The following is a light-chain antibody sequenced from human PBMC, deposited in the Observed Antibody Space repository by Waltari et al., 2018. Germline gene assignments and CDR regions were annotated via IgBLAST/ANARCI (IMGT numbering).Light chain of an antibody. J-gene: IGKJ1*01. CDR3: QHYVNLPVT. Sequence: EIVLTQSPGTLSLSRGERATLSCRASQSVSRALAWYQQKPGQAPRLLIYAASTRATGVPDRFSGSWSGTDFSLTISRLDPEDFAVYYCQHYVNLPVTFGQGTKVEIK. CDR2: AAS. V-gene: IGKV3-20*01. CDR1: QSVSRA.